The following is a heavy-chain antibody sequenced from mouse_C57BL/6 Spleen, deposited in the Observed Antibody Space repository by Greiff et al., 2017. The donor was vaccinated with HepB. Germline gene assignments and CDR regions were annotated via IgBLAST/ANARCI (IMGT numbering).Heavy chain of an antibody. J-gene: IGHJ2*01. V-gene: IGHV1-18*01. D-gene: IGHD2-4*01. CDR1: GYTFTDYN. CDR2: INPNNGGT. Sequence: EVQLQQSGPELVKPGASVKIPCKASGYTFTDYNMDWVKQSHGKSLEWIGDINPNNGGTIYNQKFKGKATLTVDKSSSTAYMELRSLTSEDTAVYYCARLETMTHYFDYWGQGTTLTVSS. CDR3: ARLETMTHYFDY.